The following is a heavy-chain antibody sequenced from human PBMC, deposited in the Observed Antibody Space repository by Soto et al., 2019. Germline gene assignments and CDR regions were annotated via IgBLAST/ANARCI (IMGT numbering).Heavy chain of an antibody. CDR1: GYTFTSYG. D-gene: IGHD1-7*01. J-gene: IGHJ6*02. V-gene: IGHV1-18*01. CDR3: AREGAGYNWNYGWDYYCYGMDV. Sequence: QVQLVQSGAEVKKPGASVKVSCKASGYTFTSYGISWVRQAPGQGLEWMGWISAYNGNTNYAQKHQGRVTMTTATATSTAYMELSSLSSDDTAVYYSAREGAGYNWNYGWDYYCYGMDVWGQGTTVTVSS. CDR2: ISAYNGNT.